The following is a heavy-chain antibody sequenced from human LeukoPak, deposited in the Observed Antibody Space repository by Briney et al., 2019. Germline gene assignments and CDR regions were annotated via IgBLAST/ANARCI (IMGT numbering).Heavy chain of an antibody. CDR2: IWYDGSNK. CDR3: ARPLYSSSWSHYYYYGMDV. Sequence: GRSLRLSCAASGFTFSSYGMHWVRQAPGKGLEWVAVIWYDGSNKYYADSVKGRFTISRDNSKNTLYLQMNSLRAEDTAVYYCARPLYSSSWSHYYYYGMDVWGQGTTVTVSS. CDR1: GFTFSSYG. J-gene: IGHJ6*02. V-gene: IGHV3-30*19. D-gene: IGHD6-13*01.